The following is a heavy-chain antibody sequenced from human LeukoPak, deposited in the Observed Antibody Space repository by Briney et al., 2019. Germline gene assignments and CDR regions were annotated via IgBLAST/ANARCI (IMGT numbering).Heavy chain of an antibody. CDR1: GFTFGDYV. V-gene: IGHV3-49*04. D-gene: IGHD2-21*01. J-gene: IGHJ4*02. CDR2: IRSKAYGGTT. Sequence: GGSLRLSCTASGFTFGDYVMSWVRQAPGKGLEWVGFIRSKAYGGTTKNAASVKGRFTISRDDSRSIAYLQMSSLKTEDTAVYYCTTSSYCEKNVCQTYFDFWGQGTLVTVSS. CDR3: TTSSYCEKNVCQTYFDF.